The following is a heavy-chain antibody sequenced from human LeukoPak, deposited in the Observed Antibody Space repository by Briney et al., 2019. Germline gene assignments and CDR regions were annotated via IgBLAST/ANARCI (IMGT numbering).Heavy chain of an antibody. J-gene: IGHJ4*02. CDR2: IYYSGST. Sequence: SETLSLTCTVSGGSISSYYWSWIRQPPGKGLEWIGYIYYSGSTNYKPSLKSRVTISVETSKNQFSLKLGSVTAADTAVYYCARGYSSGWYSYFDYWGQGTLVTVSS. D-gene: IGHD6-19*01. V-gene: IGHV4-59*12. CDR1: GGSISSYY. CDR3: ARGYSSGWYSYFDY.